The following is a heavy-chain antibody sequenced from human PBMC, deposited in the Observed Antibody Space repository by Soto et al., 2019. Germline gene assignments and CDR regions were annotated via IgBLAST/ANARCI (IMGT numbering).Heavy chain of an antibody. CDR3: AREYSSAWKTFDY. CDR2: FSGSGGST. CDR1: GFTFSTYA. Sequence: GGSLRLSCAASGFTFSTYAMSWVRQAPGKGLEWVSSFSGSGGSTYYVDSVKGRFTISRDNSKNTLYLQMNSLRAEDTAVYYCAREYSSAWKTFDYWGQGILVTVSS. J-gene: IGHJ4*02. D-gene: IGHD6-19*01. V-gene: IGHV3-23*01.